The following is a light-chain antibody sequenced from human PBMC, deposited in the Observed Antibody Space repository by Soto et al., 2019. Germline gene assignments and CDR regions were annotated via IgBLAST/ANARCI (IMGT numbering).Light chain of an antibody. CDR1: QSVSSN. CDR2: GAS. Sequence: GERATLSCRASQSVSSNLAWYQQKPGQAPRLLIYGASTRATGIPARFSGSGSGTEFTLTISSLQSEDFAVYYCQQYNNWLVTFGGGTKVDSK. CDR3: QQYNNWLVT. V-gene: IGKV3-15*01. J-gene: IGKJ4*01.